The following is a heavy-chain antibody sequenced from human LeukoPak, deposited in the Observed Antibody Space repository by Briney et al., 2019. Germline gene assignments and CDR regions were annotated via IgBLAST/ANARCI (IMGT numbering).Heavy chain of an antibody. CDR1: GGSFSGYY. CDR3: AGYSSSWEGYYLDY. D-gene: IGHD6-13*01. V-gene: IGHV4-34*01. Sequence: PSETLSLTCAVYGGSFSGYYWSWIRQPPGKGLEWIGEINHSGSTNYNPSLKSRVTISVDTSKNQFSLKLSSVTAADTAVYYCAGYSSSWEGYYLDYWGQGTLVTVSS. J-gene: IGHJ4*02. CDR2: INHSGST.